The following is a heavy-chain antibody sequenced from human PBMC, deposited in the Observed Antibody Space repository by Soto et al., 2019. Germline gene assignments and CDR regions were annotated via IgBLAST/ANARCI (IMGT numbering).Heavy chain of an antibody. CDR1: GGSISSGGYY. CDR2: IYYSGST. Sequence: TLSLTCTVSGGSISSGGYYWSWIRQHPGKGLEWIGYIYYSGSTYYNPSLKSRVTISVDTSKNQFSLKLSSVTAADTAVYYCARDSGGSSLFDPWGQGTLVTVSS. V-gene: IGHV4-31*03. J-gene: IGHJ5*02. D-gene: IGHD3-16*01. CDR3: ARDSGGSSLFDP.